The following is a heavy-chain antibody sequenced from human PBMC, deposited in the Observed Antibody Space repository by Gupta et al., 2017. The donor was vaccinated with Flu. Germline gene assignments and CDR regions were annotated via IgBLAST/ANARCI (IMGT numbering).Heavy chain of an antibody. J-gene: IGHJ6*02. D-gene: IGHD3-3*01. CDR2: IVASGGSS. CDR1: GFTFSSFA. V-gene: IGHV3-23*01. CDR3: ARGQSGAHV. Sequence: EVHLLASGGGLVQPGGSLRLPCAASGFTFSSFAMSWVRQAPGKGLEWVSGIVASGGSSYYANSVKGRFTISRDNSKNTLYLQMNSLRAEDTAVYYCARGQSGAHVWGQGTTVTVSS.